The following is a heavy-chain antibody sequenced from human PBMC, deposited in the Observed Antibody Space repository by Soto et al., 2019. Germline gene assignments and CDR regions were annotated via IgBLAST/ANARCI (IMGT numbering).Heavy chain of an antibody. V-gene: IGHV4-39*01. CDR3: ARHRNYYYYGMDV. CDR2: IYYSGST. J-gene: IGHJ6*02. Sequence: SETLSLTCTVSGCSISRSSYYWGWIRQPPGKGLEWIGSIYYSGSTYHNPSLKSRVTISVDTSKNQFSLNLSSVTAADTAVYYCARHRNYYYYGMDVWGQGTTVT. CDR1: GCSISRSSYY.